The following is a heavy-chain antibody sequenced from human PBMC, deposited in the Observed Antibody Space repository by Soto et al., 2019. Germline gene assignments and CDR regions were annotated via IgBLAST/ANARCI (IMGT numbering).Heavy chain of an antibody. J-gene: IGHJ5*02. Sequence: PGGSLRISCAAPGFTFRDYYMSWIRQAPGKGLEWVSYISSSSSYTNYADSVKGRFTISRDNAKNSLYLQMNSLRAEDTAVYYCARDHYGPGWFDPWGQGTLVTVSS. CDR3: ARDHYGPGWFDP. D-gene: IGHD3-10*01. V-gene: IGHV3-11*05. CDR2: ISSSSSYT. CDR1: GFTFRDYY.